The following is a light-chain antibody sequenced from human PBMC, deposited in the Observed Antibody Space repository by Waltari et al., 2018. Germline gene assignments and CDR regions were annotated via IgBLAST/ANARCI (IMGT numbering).Light chain of an antibody. J-gene: IGKJ1*01. CDR1: QRVSCY. Sequence: EIVLTQSPATLSLSPGARATLSCRSSQRVSCYLAWYQQEVGEAPRLLIYDASNRATGIPARFSGSGSGTDVTFTISSLGPEYFAVYYCLQRSSWPWTFGQGTKVEIK. CDR2: DAS. CDR3: LQRSSWPWT. V-gene: IGKV3-11*01.